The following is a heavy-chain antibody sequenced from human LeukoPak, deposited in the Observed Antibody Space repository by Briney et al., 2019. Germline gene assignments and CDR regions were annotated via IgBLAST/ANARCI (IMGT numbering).Heavy chain of an antibody. CDR1: RFTFSSYA. D-gene: IGHD2-15*01. V-gene: IGHV3-23*01. J-gene: IGHJ4*02. Sequence: GGSLRLSCTASRFTFSSYAISWVRQAPGKGLEWVAVISGSGASTYYADSVKGRFTTSRDNSKNTLYLQMNSLRAEDTAVYYCARGGYPQFSDYWGQGTLVTVSS. CDR2: ISGSGAST. CDR3: ARGGYPQFSDY.